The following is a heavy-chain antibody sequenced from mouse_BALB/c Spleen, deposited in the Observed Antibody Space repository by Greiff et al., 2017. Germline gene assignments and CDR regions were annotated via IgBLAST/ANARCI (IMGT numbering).Heavy chain of an antibody. D-gene: IGHD1-1*01. CDR2: IDPENGDT. Sequence: EVNLVESGAELVRSGASVKLSCTASGFNIKDYYMHWVKQRPEQGLEWIGWIDPENGDTEYAPKFQGKATVTADTSSNTAYLQLSSLTSEDTAVYYCVRAGSIRYAMDYWGQGTSVTVSS. J-gene: IGHJ4*01. CDR1: GFNIKDYY. V-gene: IGHV14-4*02. CDR3: VRAGSIRYAMDY.